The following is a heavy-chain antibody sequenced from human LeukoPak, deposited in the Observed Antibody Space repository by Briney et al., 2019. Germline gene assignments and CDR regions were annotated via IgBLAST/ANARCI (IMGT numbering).Heavy chain of an antibody. CDR1: GXTFSSYG. Sequence: GGSLSLSCAASGXTFSSYGMHWVRQAPGKGLEWVAVISYDGSNKYYADSVKGRFTISRDNSKNTLYLQMSSLRPEDTAVYYCASGGYTSSWYVVDYWGQGTLVTVSS. J-gene: IGHJ4*02. V-gene: IGHV3-30*03. CDR3: ASGGYTSSWYVVDY. D-gene: IGHD6-13*01. CDR2: ISYDGSNK.